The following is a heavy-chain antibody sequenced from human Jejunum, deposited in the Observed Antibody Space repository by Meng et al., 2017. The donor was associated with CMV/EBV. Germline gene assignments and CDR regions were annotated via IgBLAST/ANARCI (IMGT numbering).Heavy chain of an antibody. Sequence: QLQGSGPGLVKPSETLSLSCTVSGVSISSSYHYWAWVRQSPGKGLEWIGSISHSGATYYTPSLTSRLTMSVDTSKNQFSLKLSFVTAADTAVYYCAKDVNPLNWFFDVWGRGTLVTVSS. CDR3: AKDVNPLNWFFDV. V-gene: IGHV4-39*07. CDR1: GVSISSSYHY. D-gene: IGHD1-14*01. CDR2: ISHSGAT. J-gene: IGHJ2*01.